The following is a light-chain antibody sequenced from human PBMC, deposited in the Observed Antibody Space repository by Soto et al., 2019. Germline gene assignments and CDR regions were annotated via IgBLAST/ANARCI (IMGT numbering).Light chain of an antibody. CDR2: GAS. CDR3: QQYNNWPRT. J-gene: IGKJ1*01. CDR1: QSVSSN. V-gene: IGKV3-15*01. Sequence: EVAVTQSPATLSVSPGERVTLSCRASQSVSSNLDWYQQKPGRAPRLLIYGASTRATGIPARFSGSGSGTEFTLPISSLQSEDFAVYYCQQYNNWPRTFGRGTKVEIK.